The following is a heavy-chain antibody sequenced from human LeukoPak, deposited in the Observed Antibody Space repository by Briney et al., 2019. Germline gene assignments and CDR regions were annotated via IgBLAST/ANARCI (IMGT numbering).Heavy chain of an antibody. CDR2: IYRGGYT. J-gene: IGHJ4*02. CDR1: EFNARYTH. D-gene: IGHD4-17*01. V-gene: IGHV3-53*01. Sequence: GGSLRLSCGASEFNARYTHMTGVRQAPGKGLEWISVIYRGGYTDYADSVNGRFTISSDNPKRTLYLQMNSLSAEDTATYYCAIGSTVFHARRWGQGTRVTVSS. CDR3: AIGSTVFHARR.